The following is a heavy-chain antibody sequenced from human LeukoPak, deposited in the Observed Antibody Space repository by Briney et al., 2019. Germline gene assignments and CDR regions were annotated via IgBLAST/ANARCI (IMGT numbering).Heavy chain of an antibody. Sequence: TGGSLRLSCAASGFTFSTYSTNWVRQAPGKGLEWVSSISSDSTYIFYADSLKGRFTISRDNAKNSLYLQMISLRAEDTAVYYCARVAFGLYVMDVWGQGTTVTVSS. CDR1: GFTFSTYS. V-gene: IGHV3-21*01. CDR2: ISSDSTYI. D-gene: IGHD3-16*01. J-gene: IGHJ6*02. CDR3: ARVAFGLYVMDV.